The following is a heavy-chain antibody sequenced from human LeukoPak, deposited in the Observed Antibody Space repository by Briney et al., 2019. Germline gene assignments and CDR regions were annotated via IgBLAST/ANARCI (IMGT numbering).Heavy chain of an antibody. CDR2: ISGDGGST. CDR3: ARDVAAAASHLDH. D-gene: IGHD2-15*01. CDR1: GFTFDDYA. Sequence: GGSLRLSCAASGFTFDDYAMHWVRQAPGKGLEWVSLISGDGGSTYYADSVKGRFTISRDNAKNSLYLQMNSLRAEDTAVYYCARDVAAAASHLDHWGQGTLVTVSS. V-gene: IGHV3-43*02. J-gene: IGHJ4*02.